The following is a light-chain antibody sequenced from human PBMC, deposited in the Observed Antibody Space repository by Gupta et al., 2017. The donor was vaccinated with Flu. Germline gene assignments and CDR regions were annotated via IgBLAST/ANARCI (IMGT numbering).Light chain of an antibody. CDR3: QMSYRNPQLT. Sequence: DIQMTQSPSSLSASEGDRVTLTCRASQSISSYLNWYQQKPGKTPKLLIYAASSLQSGVPSRFSGSRSGTDFTLTISSLQPEDYATYYCQMSYRNPQLTFGGGTKVEIK. CDR1: QSISSY. V-gene: IGKV1-39*01. J-gene: IGKJ4*01. CDR2: AAS.